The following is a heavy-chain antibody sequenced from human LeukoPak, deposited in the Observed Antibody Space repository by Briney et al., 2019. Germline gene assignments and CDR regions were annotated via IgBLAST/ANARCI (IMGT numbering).Heavy chain of an antibody. D-gene: IGHD3-16*02. J-gene: IGHJ3*02. CDR3: AKGGYIWGSYRLYAFDI. CDR2: ISGSGGST. V-gene: IGHV3-23*01. CDR1: GFTFSSYA. Sequence: AGGSLRLSCAASGFTFSSYAMSWVRQAPGKGLEWVSAISGSGGSTYYADPVKGRFTISRDNSKNTLYLQRNSLRAEDTAVYYCAKGGYIWGSYRLYAFDIWGQGTMVTVSS.